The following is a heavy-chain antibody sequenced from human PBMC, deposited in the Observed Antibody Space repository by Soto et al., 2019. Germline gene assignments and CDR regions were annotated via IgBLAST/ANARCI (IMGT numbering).Heavy chain of an antibody. CDR1: GGSISSGGYY. Sequence: QVQLQESGPGLVKPSQTLSLTCTVSGGSISSGGYYWSWIRQHPGKGLEWIGYIYYSGSTYYNPSRKSRVTISVDTAKNQFSRKLSSVTAADTAVYYCARAEETYYDFWSGYPPEKMTTFDYWGQGTLVTVSS. CDR3: ARAEETYYDFWSGYPPEKMTTFDY. CDR2: IYYSGST. J-gene: IGHJ4*02. V-gene: IGHV4-31*03. D-gene: IGHD3-3*01.